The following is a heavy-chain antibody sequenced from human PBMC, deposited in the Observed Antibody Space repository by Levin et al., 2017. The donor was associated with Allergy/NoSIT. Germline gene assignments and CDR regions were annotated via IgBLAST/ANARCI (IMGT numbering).Heavy chain of an antibody. Sequence: GGSLRLSCAASGFTVSSNYMSWVRQAPGKGLEWVSVIYSGGSTYYADSVKGRFTISRDNSKHTLYLQMNSLRAEDTAVYYCARRNYDILTGYYNWYFDLWGRGTLVTVSS. CDR1: GFTVSSNY. J-gene: IGHJ2*01. CDR3: ARRNYDILTGYYNWYFDL. D-gene: IGHD3-9*01. V-gene: IGHV3-53*01. CDR2: IYSGGST.